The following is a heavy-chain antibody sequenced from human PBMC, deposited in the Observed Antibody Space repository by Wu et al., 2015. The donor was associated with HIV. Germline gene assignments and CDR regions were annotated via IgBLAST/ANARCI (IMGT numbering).Heavy chain of an antibody. J-gene: IGHJ1*01. CDR3: AREGEKRMLIEVAITHIYKI. D-gene: IGHD3-22*01. CDR1: GDSFSRSG. Sequence: QVQLVQSGAEVKKPGSSVKVSCKASGDSFSRSGISWMRQAPGKGFEWMGRIIPNHGGANYAEKFEGRVTITADEATNTAYMDLRRLRSEDTAVYYCAREGEKRMLIEVAITHIYKIWGQ. CDR2: IIPNHGGA. V-gene: IGHV1-69*11.